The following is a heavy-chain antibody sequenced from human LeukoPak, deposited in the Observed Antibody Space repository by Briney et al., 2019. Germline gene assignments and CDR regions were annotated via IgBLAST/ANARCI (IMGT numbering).Heavy chain of an antibody. CDR3: ATFSSPDQDDDY. J-gene: IGHJ4*02. CDR2: MNPNSGNT. V-gene: IGHV1-8*03. CDR1: GYTFTSYD. Sequence: GASVKVSCKASGYTFTSYDINWVRQATGHGLEWMGWMNPNSGNTGYAQKFQGRVTITRNTSISTAYMELSSLRSEDTAVYHCATFSSPDQDDDYWGQGTLVTVSS. D-gene: IGHD6-13*01.